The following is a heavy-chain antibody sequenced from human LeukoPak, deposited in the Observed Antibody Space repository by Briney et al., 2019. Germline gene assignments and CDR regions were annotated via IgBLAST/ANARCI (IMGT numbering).Heavy chain of an antibody. D-gene: IGHD2-2*01. J-gene: IGHJ2*01. Sequence: PGGSLRLSCAASAFTFSSYAMSRVRQAPGKGLEGGSGISGSGASTSYADSVKGPFTISRDNSKNTEYLQMNSLRAEDTAVYYCAKDIVVVPAPLGYFDLWGRGTLVTVSS. CDR1: AFTFSSYA. CDR3: AKDIVVVPAPLGYFDL. V-gene: IGHV3-23*01. CDR2: ISGSGAST.